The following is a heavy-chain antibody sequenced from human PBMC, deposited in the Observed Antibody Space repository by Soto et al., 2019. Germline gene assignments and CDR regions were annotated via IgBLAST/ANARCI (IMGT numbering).Heavy chain of an antibody. V-gene: IGHV3-23*01. J-gene: IGHJ5*02. Sequence: EVQLSESGGGPVQPGGSLRLSCAASGVTFGNHAMSWVRQAPGRGLEWVSAISNSGGETYYADYVKGRFTISRDNSQNTLFLQMNSLRADDTAVYYCAKGSAPNPPNFFDPLGQGTLVTVSS. D-gene: IGHD2-8*01. CDR2: ISNSGGET. CDR1: GVTFGNHA. CDR3: AKGSAPNPPNFFDP.